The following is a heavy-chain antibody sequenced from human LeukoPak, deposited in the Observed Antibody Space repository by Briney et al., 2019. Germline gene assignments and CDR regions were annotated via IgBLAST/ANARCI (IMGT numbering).Heavy chain of an antibody. D-gene: IGHD3-10*01. CDR3: ARVLLTFNENAFDI. V-gene: IGHV4-59*01. J-gene: IGHJ3*02. Sequence: PSETLSLTCTVSGGSISSYHWSWIRQPPGKGLEWIGYIYYSGSTNYNPSLKSRVTISVDTSKNQFSLKLSSVTAADTAVYYCARVLLTFNENAFDIWGQGTMVTVSS. CDR2: IYYSGST. CDR1: GGSISSYH.